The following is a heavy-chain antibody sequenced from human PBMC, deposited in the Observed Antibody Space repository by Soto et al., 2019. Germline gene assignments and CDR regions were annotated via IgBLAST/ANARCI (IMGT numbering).Heavy chain of an antibody. CDR2: IVNDGTST. CDR3: ARGIAEAGTDY. J-gene: IGHJ4*02. V-gene: IGHV3-74*01. D-gene: IGHD6-13*01. Sequence: GGSLRLSCAASGFSFSNYWMNWVRQTPGNGLLWVSHIVNDGTSTGYADSVRGRFTISRDNAKNTLYLQMNSLRAEDTAVYYCARGIAEAGTDYWGQGTPVTVS. CDR1: GFSFSNYW.